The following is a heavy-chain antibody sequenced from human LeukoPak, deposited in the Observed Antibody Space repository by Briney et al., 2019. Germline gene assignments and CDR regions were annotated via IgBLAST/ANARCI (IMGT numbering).Heavy chain of an antibody. CDR3: ARHSVGVYGGKLLDY. D-gene: IGHD4-23*01. Sequence: PSETLSLTCTVSGGSISSYYWSWIRQPPGKGLEWIGYIYYSGSTNYNPSLKSRVTISVDTSKNQFSLKLSSVTAADTAVYYCARHSVGVYGGKLLDYWGQGTLVTVSS. J-gene: IGHJ4*02. V-gene: IGHV4-59*08. CDR1: GGSISSYY. CDR2: IYYSGST.